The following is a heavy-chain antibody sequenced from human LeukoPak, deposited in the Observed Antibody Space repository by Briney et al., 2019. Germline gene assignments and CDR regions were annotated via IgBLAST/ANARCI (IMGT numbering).Heavy chain of an antibody. Sequence: SETLSLTCTVSGGSISSSSYYWGWIRQPPGKGLEWIGSIYYSGSTYYNPSLKSRVTISVDTSKNQFSLKLSSVTAADTAVYYCARHLGSYGSRWFDPWSQGTLVTVSS. D-gene: IGHD5-18*01. CDR1: GGSISSSSYY. CDR2: IYYSGST. CDR3: ARHLGSYGSRWFDP. V-gene: IGHV4-39*01. J-gene: IGHJ5*02.